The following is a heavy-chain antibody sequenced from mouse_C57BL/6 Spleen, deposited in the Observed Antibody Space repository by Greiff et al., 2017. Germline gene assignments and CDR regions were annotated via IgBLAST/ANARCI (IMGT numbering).Heavy chain of an antibody. CDR1: GYSITSGYY. CDR3: ARGDYDYDRMFAY. Sequence: EVQLVESGPGLVKPSQSLSLTCSVTGYSITSGYYWNWIRQFPGNKLEWMGYIRYNGSNNYNPSLKNRISITRDTSKNQFFLKLNSVTTEDTATDDCARGDYDYDRMFAYWGQGTLVTVSA. CDR2: IRYNGSN. J-gene: IGHJ3*01. V-gene: IGHV3-6*01. D-gene: IGHD2-4*01.